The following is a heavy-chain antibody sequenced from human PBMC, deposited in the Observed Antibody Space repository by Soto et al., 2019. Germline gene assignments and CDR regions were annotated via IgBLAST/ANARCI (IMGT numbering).Heavy chain of an antibody. CDR2: ISYDGSNK. D-gene: IGHD3-3*01. CDR1: GFTFSSYA. V-gene: IGHV3-30-3*01. CDR3: ARDSVYYDFWSGYPVGYYGMDV. Sequence: VGALRLSGAASGFTFSSYAMHWVRQAPGKGLEWVAVISYDGSNKYYADSVKGRFTISRDNSKNTLYLQMNSLRAEDTAVYYCARDSVYYDFWSGYPVGYYGMDVWGQGTTVTVSS. J-gene: IGHJ6*02.